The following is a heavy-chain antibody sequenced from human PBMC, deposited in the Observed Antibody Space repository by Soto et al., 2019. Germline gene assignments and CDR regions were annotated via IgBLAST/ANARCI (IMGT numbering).Heavy chain of an antibody. D-gene: IGHD3-3*01. CDR2: IYWDDDK. CDR3: AHRVLRTVFGLVTTTAIYFDF. Sequence: QITLNESGPTQVKPRQTLTLTCTFSGFSLTTSGVGVGWIRQSPGKYPEWLALIYWDDDKRYSPSMKSRLTITKYTSKNQVVLTMADLDPADTATYYCAHRVLRTVFGLVTTTAIYFDFWGQGTPVAVSS. J-gene: IGHJ4*02. CDR1: GFSLTTSGVG. V-gene: IGHV2-5*02.